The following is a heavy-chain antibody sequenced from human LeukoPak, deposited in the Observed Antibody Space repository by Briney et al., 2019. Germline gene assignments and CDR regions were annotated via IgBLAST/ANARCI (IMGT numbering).Heavy chain of an antibody. CDR1: GDSVSRNNVA. J-gene: IGHJ4*02. Sequence: SRTLSLTCAISGDSVSRNNVAWNWIRQSPSRGLEWLGRTYYRSQWYSDYAESVKGRITINPDTSKSQFSLQLNSVTPEDTAVYYCARYQVSQGRETTPFDYWGQGTLVTVSS. V-gene: IGHV6-1*01. CDR3: ARYQVSQGRETTPFDY. CDR2: TYYRSQWYS. D-gene: IGHD1-14*01.